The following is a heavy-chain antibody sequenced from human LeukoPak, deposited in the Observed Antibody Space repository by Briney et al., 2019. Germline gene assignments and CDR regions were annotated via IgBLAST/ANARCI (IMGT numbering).Heavy chain of an antibody. J-gene: IGHJ5*02. Sequence: SETLSLTCIVSGGSISSSTYYWGWIRQPPGKGLEWIGSIYYSGSTYYNPSLKSRVTISVDTSKNQFSLKLSSVTAADTAVYYCASLYSNYNWFDPWGQGTLVTVSS. CDR2: IYYSGST. V-gene: IGHV4-39*07. CDR3: ASLYSNYNWFDP. CDR1: GGSISSSTYY. D-gene: IGHD4-11*01.